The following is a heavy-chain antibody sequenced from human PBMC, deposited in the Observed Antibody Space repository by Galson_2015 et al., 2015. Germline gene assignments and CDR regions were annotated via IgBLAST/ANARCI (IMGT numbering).Heavy chain of an antibody. Sequence: SVKVSCKASGYSFPGYYIHWVRQAPGHGLEWMGRIDPKSGGTSYAREFQGRVTLTTDTSISTAYMDLSSLKSDETAVYYCARDAAVAADYWGQGTLVTVSS. CDR3: ARDAAVAADY. V-gene: IGHV1-2*06. D-gene: IGHD6-19*01. CDR2: IDPKSGGT. J-gene: IGHJ4*02. CDR1: GYSFPGYY.